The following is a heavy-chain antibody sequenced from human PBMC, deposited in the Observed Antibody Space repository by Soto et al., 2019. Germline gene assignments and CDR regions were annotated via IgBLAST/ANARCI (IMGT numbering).Heavy chain of an antibody. J-gene: IGHJ6*03. V-gene: IGHV6-1*01. CDR2: TYYRSKWYN. CDR3: ARVGACSSTSCYGPYYYYYYMDV. D-gene: IGHD2-2*01. CDR1: GDSVSSNSAT. Sequence: PSQTLSLTCAISGDSVSSNSATWNWIRQSPSRGLEWLGRTYYRSKWYNDYAVSVKSRITINPDTSKNQFSLQLNSVTPEDTAVYYCARVGACSSTSCYGPYYYYYYMDVWGKGTTVTVS.